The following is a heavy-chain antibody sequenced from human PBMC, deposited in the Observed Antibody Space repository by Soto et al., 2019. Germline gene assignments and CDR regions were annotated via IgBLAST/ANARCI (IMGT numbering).Heavy chain of an antibody. CDR1: GFTFSSYA. D-gene: IGHD3-3*01. Sequence: GGSLRLSCAASGFTFSSYAMSWVRQAPGKGLEWVSAISGSGGSTYYADSVKGRFTISRDNSKNTLYLQMNSLRAEDTAVYYCAKDRDDFWSGAIEKGWFDPWGQGTLVTVSS. J-gene: IGHJ5*02. V-gene: IGHV3-23*01. CDR3: AKDRDDFWSGAIEKGWFDP. CDR2: ISGSGGST.